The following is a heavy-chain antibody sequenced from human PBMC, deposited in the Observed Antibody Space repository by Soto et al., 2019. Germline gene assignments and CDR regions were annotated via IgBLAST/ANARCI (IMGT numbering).Heavy chain of an antibody. J-gene: IGHJ3*02. V-gene: IGHV3-33*01. D-gene: IGHD6-13*01. CDR3: ARERKYGSSSRQGAFDI. CDR2: IWYDGSNK. Sequence: QVQLVESGGGVVQPGRSLRLSCAASGFTFSSYGMHWVRQAPGKGLEWVAVIWYDGSNKYYANSVKGRVTIARDNSKNTLYLQMNSLRAEDTAVYYCARERKYGSSSRQGAFDIWGQGTMVTVSS. CDR1: GFTFSSYG.